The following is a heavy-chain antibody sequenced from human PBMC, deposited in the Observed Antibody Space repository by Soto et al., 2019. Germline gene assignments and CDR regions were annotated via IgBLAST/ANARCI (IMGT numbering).Heavy chain of an antibody. D-gene: IGHD3-16*02. Sequence: EVQLLESGGGLVQPGGSLRLSCAASGFTYSSYAMSWVRQAPGKGLEWVSAISGSGGSTYYADSVKGRFTISRDNSKNTLYLQMNSLRAEDTAVYYCAKVRGGGYDYVWGSYRFGHFDYWGQGTLVTVSS. CDR3: AKVRGGGYDYVWGSYRFGHFDY. J-gene: IGHJ4*02. CDR2: ISGSGGST. CDR1: GFTYSSYA. V-gene: IGHV3-23*01.